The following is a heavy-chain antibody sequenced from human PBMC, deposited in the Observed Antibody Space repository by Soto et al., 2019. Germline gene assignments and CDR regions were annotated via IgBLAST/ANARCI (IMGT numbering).Heavy chain of an antibody. V-gene: IGHV3-7*01. D-gene: IGHD4-17*01. CDR2: IKQDGSEK. J-gene: IGHJ4*02. Sequence: GGSLRLSCAASGFTFSSYWMSWVRQAPGKGLEWVANIKQDGSEKYYVDSVKGRFTISRDNAKNSLYLQMNSLRAEDTAVYYCARDENYDYGDYYFDYWGQGTLVTVSS. CDR3: ARDENYDYGDYYFDY. CDR1: GFTFSSYW.